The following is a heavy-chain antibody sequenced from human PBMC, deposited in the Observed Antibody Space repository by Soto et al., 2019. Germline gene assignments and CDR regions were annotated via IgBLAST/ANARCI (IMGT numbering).Heavy chain of an antibody. Sequence: SGPTLVNPTQTLTLTCTFSGFSLSTRGMCVSWIRQPPGKSLEWLALIDWEDDKYYSTSLKTRLTISKDTSKNQVVLIMTNMDTVDTATYYCARTSYYDSTGYRHGDRPLLDCWGQGAMVTVSS. CDR3: ARTSYYDSTGYRHGDRPLLDC. CDR1: GFSLSTRGMC. CDR2: IDWEDDK. D-gene: IGHD3-22*01. J-gene: IGHJ4*02. V-gene: IGHV2-70*01.